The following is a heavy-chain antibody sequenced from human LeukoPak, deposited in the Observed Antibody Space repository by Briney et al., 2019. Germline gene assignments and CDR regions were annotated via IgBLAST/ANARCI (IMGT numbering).Heavy chain of an antibody. D-gene: IGHD3-3*01. CDR1: GFTFSSYW. J-gene: IGHJ5*02. V-gene: IGHV3-7*01. CDR2: IKQDGSEK. CDR3: AREGRFYDLGFDP. Sequence: GGSLRLSCAASGFTFSSYWMSWVRQAPGKGLEWVANIKQDGSEKYYVDSVKGRSTISRDNAKNSLYLQTNSLRAEDTAVYYCAREGRFYDLGFDPWGQGTLVTVSS.